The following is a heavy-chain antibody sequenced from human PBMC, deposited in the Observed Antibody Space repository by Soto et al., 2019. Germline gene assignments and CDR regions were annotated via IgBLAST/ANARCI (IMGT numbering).Heavy chain of an antibody. V-gene: IGHV1-8*01. Sequence: QVQLVQSGAEVKKPGASVMVSCKASGYTFSSYDINWVRQATGQGLEWMGWMNPNSGNTGYAQKFQGRVTMTRDTSMNTAYMELSSLRSDDTAVYYCARGRHRVGAFIANFWGQGTLVIVSS. J-gene: IGHJ4*02. D-gene: IGHD1-26*01. CDR3: ARGRHRVGAFIANF. CDR1: GYTFSSYD. CDR2: MNPNSGNT.